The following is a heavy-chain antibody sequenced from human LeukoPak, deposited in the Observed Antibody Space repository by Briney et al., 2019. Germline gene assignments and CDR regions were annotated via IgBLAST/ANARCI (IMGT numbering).Heavy chain of an antibody. J-gene: IGHJ4*02. Sequence: GGSLRLSCAASGLMFSSYGMHWVRQAPGKGLEWLAVISYDGSNTYYADSVKGRFTISRDNSKNTLYLQMNSLRAEDTAVYYCARDVGGIFDSWGQGTLVTVSS. CDR2: ISYDGSNT. CDR1: GLMFSSYG. D-gene: IGHD6-13*01. CDR3: ARDVGGIFDS. V-gene: IGHV3-33*01.